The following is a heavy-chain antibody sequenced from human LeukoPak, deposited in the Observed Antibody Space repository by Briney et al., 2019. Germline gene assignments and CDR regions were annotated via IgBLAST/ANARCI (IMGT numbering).Heavy chain of an antibody. D-gene: IGHD1-26*01. V-gene: IGHV3-7*01. CDR2: IKQDGSEK. Sequence: GGSLRLSCAASGFTLSSYWMSWVRQAPGKGLEWVANIKQDGSEKYYVDSVKGRFTISRDNAKNSLYLQMNSLRVEDTAVYYCARDKIVGATHFDYWGQGTLVTVSS. CDR3: ARDKIVGATHFDY. CDR1: GFTLSSYW. J-gene: IGHJ4*02.